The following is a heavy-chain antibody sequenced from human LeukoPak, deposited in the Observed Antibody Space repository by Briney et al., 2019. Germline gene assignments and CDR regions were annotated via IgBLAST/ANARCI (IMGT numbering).Heavy chain of an antibody. V-gene: IGHV1-69*05. CDR2: IIPIFGTA. CDR1: GGTFSTYA. D-gene: IGHD4-17*01. Sequence: ASVKVSCKASGGTFSTYAINWVRQAPGQGLEWMGGIIPIFGTANYAQKFQGRVTITTDESASTAYMELSSPRSEDTAVYYCATNPGSTVTGDAFDIWGQGTMVTVSS. J-gene: IGHJ3*02. CDR3: ATNPGSTVTGDAFDI.